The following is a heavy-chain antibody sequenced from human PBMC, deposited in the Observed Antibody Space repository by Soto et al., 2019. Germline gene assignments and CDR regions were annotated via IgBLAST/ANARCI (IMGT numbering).Heavy chain of an antibody. CDR1: GYSFTSYW. V-gene: IGHV5-51*01. CDR2: IYPGDSDT. J-gene: IGHJ4*02. D-gene: IGHD5-12*01. Sequence: PXESLKISCKGSGYSFTSYWIAWVRQMPGKGLEWMGIIYPGDSDTRYSPSFQGQVTISADKSITTAYLQWSSLKVSDTAMYYCARHSIDGYNSPADYWGQGTLVTVSS. CDR3: ARHSIDGYNSPADY.